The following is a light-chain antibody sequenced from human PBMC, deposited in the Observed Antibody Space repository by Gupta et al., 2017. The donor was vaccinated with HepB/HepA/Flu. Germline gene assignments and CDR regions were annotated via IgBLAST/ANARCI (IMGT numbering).Light chain of an antibody. CDR1: SSDVGSYNL. V-gene: IGLV2-23*02. Sequence: QSALTQPASASGSPGQSITISCTRTSSDVGSYNLVSWYRQHPGKAPKLIVYDVTERPSGVSNRFSGSKSGNTASLTISGLQAEDEADYYCCSYAVSSTYVFGTGTKVTVL. CDR2: DVT. CDR3: CSYAVSSTYV. J-gene: IGLJ1*01.